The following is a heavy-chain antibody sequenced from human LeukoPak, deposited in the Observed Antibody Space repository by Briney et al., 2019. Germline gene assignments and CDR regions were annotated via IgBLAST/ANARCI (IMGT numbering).Heavy chain of an antibody. CDR2: IYTSGST. Sequence: RTSETLSLTCTVSGGSISSYYWSWIRQPAGKGLEWIGRIYTSGSTNYNPSLKSRVTMSVDTSKNQFSLKLSSVTAADTAVYYCARGPYYDILTGYYPFDYWGRGTLVTVSS. J-gene: IGHJ4*02. D-gene: IGHD3-9*01. V-gene: IGHV4-4*07. CDR1: GGSISSYY. CDR3: ARGPYYDILTGYYPFDY.